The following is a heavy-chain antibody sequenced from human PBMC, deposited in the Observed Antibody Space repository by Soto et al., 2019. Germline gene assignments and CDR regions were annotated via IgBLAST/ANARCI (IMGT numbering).Heavy chain of an antibody. CDR1: GASMTSSHW. CDR3: ARRTTGSGWYPMFDT. V-gene: IGHV4-4*02. Sequence: QVQLQESGPGLVKPSGTLSLTCAVSGASMTSSHWWSWVRQPPGKGLEWIGEIYHTGSANYKPSLESPVTILVDTSKNRFSLILTSVTAADTATYYCARRTTGSGWYPMFDTWGQGALVTVSS. CDR2: IYHTGSA. D-gene: IGHD6-19*01. J-gene: IGHJ5*02.